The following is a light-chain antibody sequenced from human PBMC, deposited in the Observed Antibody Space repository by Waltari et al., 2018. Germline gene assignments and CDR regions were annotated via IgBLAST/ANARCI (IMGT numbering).Light chain of an antibody. CDR1: QSLVLIDGNTY. V-gene: IGKV2-30*02. J-gene: IGKJ1*01. Sequence: DVVMTQSPLSLPVTLGQPASIPCRSRQSLVLIDGNTYLNWFLQRPGQSPVRPIYKVSDRDSGVPDRFSGSGSGTDFTLKISRVEAEDVGVYYCMQGTHWPRTFGQGTKVEIK. CDR2: KVS. CDR3: MQGTHWPRT.